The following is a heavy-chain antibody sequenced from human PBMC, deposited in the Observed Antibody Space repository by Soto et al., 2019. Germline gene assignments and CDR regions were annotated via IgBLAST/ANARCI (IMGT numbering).Heavy chain of an antibody. D-gene: IGHD2-2*01. CDR2: ITSKSTTI. CDR1: GFTFGNYW. Sequence: WGSLGLSFAVSGFTFGNYWMHWVRQAPGKGLEWISYITSKSTTIKYAYSVEVRFTVSRENAKNSLFLQLNSLRDDDTAVYYCAREQGACSDTSCYLGPYHXWCQATLLTVSX. CDR3: AREQGACSDTSCYLGPYHX. V-gene: IGHV3-48*02. J-gene: IGHJ4*02.